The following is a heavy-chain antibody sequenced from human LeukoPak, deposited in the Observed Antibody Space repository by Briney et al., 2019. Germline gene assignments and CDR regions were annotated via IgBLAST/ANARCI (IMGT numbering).Heavy chain of an antibody. D-gene: IGHD6-13*01. CDR2: INPNSGGT. J-gene: IGHJ3*02. CDR3: ASAGITAALSFDI. CDR1: GYTFTGYY. V-gene: IGHV1-2*02. Sequence: GASVKVSCKASGYTFTGYYVHWVRQAPGQGLEWMGWINPNSGGTNYAQKFQGRVTMTRDTSISTAYMELSRLRSDDTAVYYCASAGITAALSFDIWGQGTMVAVSS.